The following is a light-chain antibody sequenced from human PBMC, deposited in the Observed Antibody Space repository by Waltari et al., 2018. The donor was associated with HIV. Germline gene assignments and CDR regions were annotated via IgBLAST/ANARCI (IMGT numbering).Light chain of an antibody. Sequence: QSALTQPRSVSGSPGQSVTISCTGTRRAVAGYNYVSWYQQHPGKAPKLMIYDVSKRPSGVPARFSASKSGNTASLTISGLQAEDEADYYCCSYGGSYTWVFGGGTKLTVL. CDR3: CSYGGSYTWV. J-gene: IGLJ3*02. CDR1: RRAVAGYNY. CDR2: DVS. V-gene: IGLV2-11*01.